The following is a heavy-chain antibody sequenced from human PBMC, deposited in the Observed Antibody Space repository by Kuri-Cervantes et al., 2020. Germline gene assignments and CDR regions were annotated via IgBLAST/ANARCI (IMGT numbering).Heavy chain of an antibody. CDR1: GGDMNHYY. J-gene: IGHJ3*02. CDR3: DTSSRNAFDI. CDR2: IFSSGSS. V-gene: IGHV4-4*07. Sequence: SETLSLTCTVSGGDMNHYYWSWIRQPAGKGLEWIGRIFSSGSSNYNPSLKSRVTISVDTSKNQFSLRLSSVTAADTAVYYCDTSSRNAFDIWGQGTMVTVSS. D-gene: IGHD6-13*01.